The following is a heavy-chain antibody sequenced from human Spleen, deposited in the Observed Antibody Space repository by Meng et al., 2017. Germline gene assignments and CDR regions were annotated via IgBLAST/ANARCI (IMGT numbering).Heavy chain of an antibody. CDR2: ISSYIGNT. CDR3: AREKSPGHFDY. CDR1: GYTFTSYARYG. Sequence: QVHLLQSGPEVKKPGASVKVSCKASGYTFTSYARYGISWVRQAPGQGLEWMGWISSYIGNTNYAQKLQGRVTMTTETSTSTAYMELRSLRSDDTAVYYCAREKSPGHFDYFGQGILVTVSS. V-gene: IGHV1-18*01. J-gene: IGHJ4*02.